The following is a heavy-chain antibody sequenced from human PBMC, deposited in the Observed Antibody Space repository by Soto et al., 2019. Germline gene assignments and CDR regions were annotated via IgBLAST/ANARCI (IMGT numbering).Heavy chain of an antibody. CDR3: ARTYYYDSSGYYYYYYGMDV. CDR1: GGSISSYY. V-gene: IGHV4-59*01. D-gene: IGHD3-22*01. J-gene: IGHJ6*02. Sequence: QVQLQESGPGLVKPSETLSLTCTVSGGSISSYYWSWIRQPPGKGLEWIGYIYYSGSTNYNPSLKSRVTISVDTSKNQCSLKLSSVTAADTAVYYCARTYYYDSSGYYYYYYGMDVWGQGTTVTVSS. CDR2: IYYSGST.